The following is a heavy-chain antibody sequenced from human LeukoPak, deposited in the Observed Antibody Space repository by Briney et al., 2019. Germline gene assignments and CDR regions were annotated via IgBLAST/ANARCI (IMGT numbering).Heavy chain of an antibody. V-gene: IGHV3-43*02. J-gene: IGHJ5*02. Sequence: GGSLRLSCAASGFTFDDYAMHWVRRAPGKGLEWVSLISGDGGSTYYADSVKGRFTISRDNSKNSLYLQMNSLRTEDTALYYCARTKTYYYDSSGYYLGSWGQGTLVTVSS. CDR1: GFTFDDYA. CDR3: ARTKTYYYDSSGYYLGS. D-gene: IGHD3-22*01. CDR2: ISGDGGST.